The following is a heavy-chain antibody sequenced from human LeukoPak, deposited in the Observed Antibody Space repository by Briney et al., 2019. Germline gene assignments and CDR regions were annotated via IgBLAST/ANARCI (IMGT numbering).Heavy chain of an antibody. D-gene: IGHD1-26*01. CDR2: IYSDGST. CDR1: GFTVRSNY. V-gene: IGHV3-53*01. Sequence: GGSLRLSCAASGFTVRSNYMSWVRQAPGKGLEWVSEIYSDGSTYYAASVKGRFSISRDNSKNTVYLQMSSLRAEDTAVYYCARDLREHGVFDIWGQGTMVTVSS. J-gene: IGHJ3*02. CDR3: ARDLREHGVFDI.